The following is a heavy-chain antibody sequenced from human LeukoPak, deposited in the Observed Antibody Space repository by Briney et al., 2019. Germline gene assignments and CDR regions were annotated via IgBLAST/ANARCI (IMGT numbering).Heavy chain of an antibody. J-gene: IGHJ4*02. Sequence: GGSLRLSCAASGFTFSSYAMHWVRQAPGKGLEWVAVISYDGSNKYYADSVKGRFTTSRDNSKNTLYLQMNSLRAEDTAVFYCARSVDTAMVTPDYWGQGTLVTVSS. CDR1: GFTFSSYA. CDR2: ISYDGSNK. D-gene: IGHD5-18*01. V-gene: IGHV3-30*04. CDR3: ARSVDTAMVTPDY.